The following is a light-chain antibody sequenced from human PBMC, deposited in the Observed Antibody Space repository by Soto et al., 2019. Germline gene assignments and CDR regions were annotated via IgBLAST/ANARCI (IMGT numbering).Light chain of an antibody. CDR2: DDT. CDR1: SSDAL. Sequence: QSALTQPASVSGSPGQSITISCTVTSSDALVSWFQHHPGKAPKLLIYDDTKRPSGVSERLSGSRYGNTASLTITGLQTEDEADYYCSSYGGMGFGGGTQLTVL. V-gene: IGLV2-23*01. J-gene: IGLJ2*01. CDR3: SSYGGMG.